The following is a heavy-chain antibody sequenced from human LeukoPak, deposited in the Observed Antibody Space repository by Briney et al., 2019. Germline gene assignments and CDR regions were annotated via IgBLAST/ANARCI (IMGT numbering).Heavy chain of an antibody. CDR1: GYPISSGHF. D-gene: IGHD2-8*01. CDR2: FYHSGIT. CDR3: ARPARGNGFDY. V-gene: IGHV4-38-2*02. Sequence: PSETLSLTCTVSGYPISSGHFWGWIRQPPGKGLEWIGSFYHSGITYYNPSLKSRVTIPVEMSKNQFSLKLRSVTAADTAVYYCARPARGNGFDYWGQGSLVSVSS. J-gene: IGHJ4*02.